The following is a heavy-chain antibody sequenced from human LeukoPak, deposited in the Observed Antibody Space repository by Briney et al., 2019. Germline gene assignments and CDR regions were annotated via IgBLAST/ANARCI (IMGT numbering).Heavy chain of an antibody. J-gene: IGHJ4*02. CDR1: GGSISSGGYY. D-gene: IGHD3-10*01. Sequence: SETLSLTCTVSGGSISSGGYYWSWIRQHPGKGLEWIGYIDDSGSTYYNPSLKSRVTISVDTSKNQFSLKLSSVTAADTAVYYCASTMVRGAQHDYWGQGTLVTV. CDR3: ASTMVRGAQHDY. CDR2: IDDSGST. V-gene: IGHV4-31*03.